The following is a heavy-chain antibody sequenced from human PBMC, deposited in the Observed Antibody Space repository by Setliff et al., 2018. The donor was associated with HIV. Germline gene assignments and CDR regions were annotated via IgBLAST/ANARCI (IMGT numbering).Heavy chain of an antibody. CDR1: GYRFANYW. CDR3: ARSKGSSGWNGFH. V-gene: IGHV5-51*01. D-gene: IGHD6-19*01. J-gene: IGHJ1*01. Sequence: PGESLKISCQGSGYRFANYWIGWVRQKPGKGLEWMGIIYVGDSDTRYSPSLQGQVTISVDKSITTAYLQWRSLKPSDTAMYYCARSKGSSGWNGFHWGQGTLVTVSS. CDR2: IYVGDSDT.